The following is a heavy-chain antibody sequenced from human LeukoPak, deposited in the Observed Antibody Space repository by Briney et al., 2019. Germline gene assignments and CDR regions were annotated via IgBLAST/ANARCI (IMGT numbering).Heavy chain of an antibody. CDR1: GGSFSGYY. J-gene: IGHJ4*02. D-gene: IGHD6-19*01. CDR3: ARDSLVASSGWYDY. CDR2: IYYSGST. Sequence: SETLSLTCAVYGGSFSGYYWSWIRQPPGKGLEWIGYIYYSGSTNYNPSLKSRVTISVDTSKNQFSLKLSSVTAADTAVYYCARDSLVASSGWYDYWGQGTLVTVSS. V-gene: IGHV4-59*01.